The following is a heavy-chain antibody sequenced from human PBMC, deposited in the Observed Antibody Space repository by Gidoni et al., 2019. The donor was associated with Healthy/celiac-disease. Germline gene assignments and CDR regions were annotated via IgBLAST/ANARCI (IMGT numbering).Heavy chain of an antibody. Sequence: EVQLVESGGGLVQPGGSLRLSCAASGFTVSSNYMSWVRQAPGKGLEWVSVIYSGGRTYYADSVKGRCTISRHNSKNTLYLQRNSLRAEDTAVYYCARAGTQLWLTYWGQGTLVTVSS. CDR1: GFTVSSNY. CDR2: IYSGGRT. D-gene: IGHD5-18*01. V-gene: IGHV3-53*04. CDR3: ARAGTQLWLTY. J-gene: IGHJ4*02.